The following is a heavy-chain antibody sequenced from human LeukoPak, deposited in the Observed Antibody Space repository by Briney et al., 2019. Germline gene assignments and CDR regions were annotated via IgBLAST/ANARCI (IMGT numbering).Heavy chain of an antibody. J-gene: IGHJ6*03. V-gene: IGHV4-39*01. CDR3: VRQNSDYYYYYLDV. CDR1: GGSVGSSSSY. CDR2: VYYSGTT. D-gene: IGHD1-7*01. Sequence: SETLSLTCTVSGGSVGSSSSYWAWIRQPPGRGLEWIGSVYYSGTTYYNTSLESRVTISEDTSRNRFSLMLSSVTAADTAVYYCVRQNSDYYYYYLDVWGEGTTVIVSS.